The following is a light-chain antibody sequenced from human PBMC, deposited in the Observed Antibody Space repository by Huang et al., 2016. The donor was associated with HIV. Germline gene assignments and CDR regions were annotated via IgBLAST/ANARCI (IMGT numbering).Light chain of an antibody. CDR2: GST. CDR1: QSVSTN. V-gene: IGKV3-15*01. Sequence: IVMPQTPATLPVSPGGRATLSCRASQSVSTNLAWYQQKPGQTPRLIIYGSTTRATGVPARFSGSGSGTDFTLTINSLQSEDFGMYYCQQYNNWHLTFGGGT. J-gene: IGKJ4*01. CDR3: QQYNNWHLT.